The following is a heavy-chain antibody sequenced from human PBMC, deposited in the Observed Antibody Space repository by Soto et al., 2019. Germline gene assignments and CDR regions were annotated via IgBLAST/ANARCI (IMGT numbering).Heavy chain of an antibody. CDR2: IQSKADGGTT. CDR3: TTDPGRICRGY. J-gene: IGHJ4*02. D-gene: IGHD2-15*01. CDR1: GFTVNNAW. Sequence: EVQLVESGGGLVKPGESLRLSCAASGFTVNNAWVNWVRQAPGKGLEWVGRIQSKADGGTTDYAAPVKGRFTISRDDSKNTLCLEMNSLNIEDTAVYYCTTDPGRICRGYWGQGTLVTVSS. V-gene: IGHV3-15*07.